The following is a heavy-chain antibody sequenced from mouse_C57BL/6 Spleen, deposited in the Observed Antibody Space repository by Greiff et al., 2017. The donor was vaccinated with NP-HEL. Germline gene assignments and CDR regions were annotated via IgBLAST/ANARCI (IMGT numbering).Heavy chain of an antibody. CDR2: ISSGSSTI. CDR1: GFTFSDYG. V-gene: IGHV5-17*01. Sequence: EVMLVESGGGLVKPGGSLKLSCAASGFTFSDYGMHWVRQAPEKGLEWVAYISSGSSTIYYADTVKGRFTISRDNAKNTLFLQMTSLRSEDTAMYYCARDQADYFDYWGQGTTLTVSS. CDR3: ARDQADYFDY. J-gene: IGHJ2*01.